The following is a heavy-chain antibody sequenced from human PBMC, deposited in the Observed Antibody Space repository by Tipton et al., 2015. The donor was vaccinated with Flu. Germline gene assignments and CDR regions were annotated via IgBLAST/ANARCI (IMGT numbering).Heavy chain of an antibody. J-gene: IGHJ4*02. CDR1: GYSIRSAYY. CDR3: ARRTDDSVRGVIDY. V-gene: IGHV4-38-2*01. Sequence: TLSLTCSVSGYSIRSAYYWGWVRRPPGKGLEWIGTIYHSGTTYYNPSLKSRLTISVDTSKNQFSLRLSSVTAADTAVYYCARRTDDSVRGVIDYWGQGTLVTVSS. D-gene: IGHD3-10*02. CDR2: IYHSGTT.